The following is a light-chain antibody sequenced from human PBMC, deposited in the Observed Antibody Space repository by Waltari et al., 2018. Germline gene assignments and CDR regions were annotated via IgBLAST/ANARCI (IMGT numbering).Light chain of an antibody. J-gene: IGLJ2*01. CDR1: SSDVGGYNY. Sequence: QSALTQSASVSGSPGQSLTISCTGTSSDVGGYNYASWYQQHPGKAPKLMFYEVSNRPSGFSNRFSGSKSGNTASLTISGLQAEDEADYYCSSYTSSSTLVVFGGGTKLTVL. CDR3: SSYTSSSTLVV. CDR2: EVS. V-gene: IGLV2-14*01.